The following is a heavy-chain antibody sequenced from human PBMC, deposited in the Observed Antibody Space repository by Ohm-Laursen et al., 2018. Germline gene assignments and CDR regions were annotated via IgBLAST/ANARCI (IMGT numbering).Heavy chain of an antibody. CDR3: ARGRRTTGWPYFDN. CDR2: IYSGGNT. Sequence: GTLSLTCTVSGDSLSSGPENWSWIRQPTGQGLEYIGFIYSGGNTNYNPSLKNRVTMSVDTSKNQFSLKLNSVTAADTAVYYCARGRRTTGWPYFDNWGPGTLVIVSP. J-gene: IGHJ4*02. D-gene: IGHD1-1*01. V-gene: IGHV4-61*01. CDR1: GDSLSSGPEN.